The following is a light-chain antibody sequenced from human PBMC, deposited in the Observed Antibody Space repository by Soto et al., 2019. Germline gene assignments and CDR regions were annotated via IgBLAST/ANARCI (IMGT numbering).Light chain of an antibody. J-gene: IGKJ1*01. CDR2: KAS. V-gene: IGKV1-5*03. CDR3: QHYNNYPWT. CDR1: QSISSW. Sequence: DIQMTQSPSTLSASVGDRVTITCRASQSISSWLAWYQQKPGKAPKLLIYKASSLESGVPSRFSGSGSGTEFTLTISSLQPDDFATYYCQHYNNYPWTFGQGPKVEIK.